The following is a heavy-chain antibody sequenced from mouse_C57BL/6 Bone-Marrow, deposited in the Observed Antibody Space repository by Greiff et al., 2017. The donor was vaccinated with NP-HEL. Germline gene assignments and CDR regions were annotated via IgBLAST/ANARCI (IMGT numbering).Heavy chain of an antibody. D-gene: IGHD2-1*01. CDR3: ARMGYYGNYSDDY. Sequence: QVQLQQSGTELVKPGASVKLSCKASGYTFTSYWMHWVKQRPGQGLEWIGNINPSNGGTNYNEKFKSKATLTVDKSSSTAYMQLSSQTSEDSAVYYCARMGYYGNYSDDYWGQGTTLTVSS. CDR2: INPSNGGT. V-gene: IGHV1-53*01. CDR1: GYTFTSYW. J-gene: IGHJ2*01.